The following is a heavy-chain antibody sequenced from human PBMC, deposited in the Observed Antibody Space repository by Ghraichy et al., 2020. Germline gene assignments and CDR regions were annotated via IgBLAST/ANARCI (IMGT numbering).Heavy chain of an antibody. Sequence: SETLSLTCAVYGGSFSGYYWSWIRQPPGKGLEWIGEINHSGSTNYNPSLKSRVTISVDTSKNQFSLKLSSVTAADTAVYYCARGYCSSTSCYLRPVYSLIYYYGMDVWGQGTTVTVSS. D-gene: IGHD2-2*01. CDR3: ARGYCSSTSCYLRPVYSLIYYYGMDV. CDR2: INHSGST. V-gene: IGHV4-34*01. J-gene: IGHJ6*02. CDR1: GGSFSGYY.